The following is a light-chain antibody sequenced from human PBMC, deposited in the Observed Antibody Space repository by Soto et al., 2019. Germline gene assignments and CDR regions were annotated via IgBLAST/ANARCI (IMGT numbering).Light chain of an antibody. CDR2: GNS. Sequence: SVLTQRPSVSGAPGQRVTISCTGSSSNIGTGYDVHWYQQLPGTAPKLLIYGNSNRPSGVPDRFSGSKSGTSASLAITGLQAEDEADYYCQSFDSSRFYVFGTGTKVTVL. CDR3: QSFDSSRFYV. J-gene: IGLJ1*01. V-gene: IGLV1-40*01. CDR1: SSNIGTGYD.